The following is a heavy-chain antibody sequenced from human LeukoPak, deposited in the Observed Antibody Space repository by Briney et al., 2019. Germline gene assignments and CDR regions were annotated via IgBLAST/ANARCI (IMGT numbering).Heavy chain of an antibody. V-gene: IGHV3-49*04. CDR1: GFTFGDYA. CDR3: TRDQRYCSGGSCSYANWFDP. CDR2: IRSKAYGGTT. Sequence: GGSLRLSCTASGFTFGDYATSWVRQAPGKGLERVGFIRSKAYGGTTEYAASVKGRFTISRDDSKSIAYLQMNSLKTEDTAVYYCTRDQRYCSGGSCSYANWFDPWGQGTLVTVSS. D-gene: IGHD2-15*01. J-gene: IGHJ5*02.